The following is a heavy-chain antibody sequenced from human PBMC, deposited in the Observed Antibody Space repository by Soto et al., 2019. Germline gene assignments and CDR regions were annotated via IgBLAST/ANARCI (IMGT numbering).Heavy chain of an antibody. D-gene: IGHD6-13*01. CDR3: SRSSGYSRPIDF. J-gene: IGHJ4*02. V-gene: IGHV4-61*01. CDR1: GGSVSSGSYY. CDR2: IYYSGST. Sequence: SETLSLTCTVSGGSVSSGSYYWSWIRQPPGKGLEWIGYIYYSGSTNYNPSLKSRVTISVDTSKNQFSLKLSSVTAADTAVYFFSRSSGYSRPIDFWGQGLLVTGFS.